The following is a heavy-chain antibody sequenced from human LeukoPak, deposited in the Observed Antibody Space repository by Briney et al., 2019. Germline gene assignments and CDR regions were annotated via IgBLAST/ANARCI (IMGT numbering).Heavy chain of an antibody. Sequence: GASVKVSCKASGYTFTSYDINWVRQATGQGLEWMGWMNPNSGNTGYAQKFQGRVTMTRNTSISTAYMELSSLRSEDTAVYYCARAGSYYDSSGYGYYYYYMDVWGKGTTVTISS. CDR2: MNPNSGNT. CDR3: ARAGSYYDSSGYGYYYYYMDV. J-gene: IGHJ6*03. CDR1: GYTFTSYD. D-gene: IGHD3-22*01. V-gene: IGHV1-8*01.